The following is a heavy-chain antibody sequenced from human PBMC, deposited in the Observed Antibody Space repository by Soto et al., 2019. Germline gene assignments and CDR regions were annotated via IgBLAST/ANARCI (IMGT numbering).Heavy chain of an antibody. CDR3: ARRRAATGSLRDYYYYYMDV. V-gene: IGHV4-59*08. D-gene: IGHD2-15*01. Sequence: SETLSLTCTVSGGSISSYYWSWIRQPPGKGLEWIGYIYYSGSTNYNPSLKSRVTISVDTSKNQFSLKLSSVTAADTAVYYCARRRAATGSLRDYYYYYMDVWGKGTTVTVSS. CDR1: GGSISSYY. J-gene: IGHJ6*03. CDR2: IYYSGST.